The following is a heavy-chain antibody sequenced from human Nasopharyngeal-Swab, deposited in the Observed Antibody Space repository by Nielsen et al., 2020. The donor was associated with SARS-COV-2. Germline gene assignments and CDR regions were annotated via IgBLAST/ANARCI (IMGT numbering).Heavy chain of an antibody. J-gene: IGHJ4*02. CDR2: IYPGDSDT. CDR3: ARQEEMATIWDY. V-gene: IGHV5-51*01. D-gene: IGHD5-24*01. CDR1: GYSFTSYW. Sequence: KVSCKGSGYSFTSYWVGWVRQMPGKGLEWMGIIYPGDSDTRYSPSFQGQVTISADKSISTAYLQWSSLKASDTAMYYCARQEEMATIWDYWGQGTLVTVSS.